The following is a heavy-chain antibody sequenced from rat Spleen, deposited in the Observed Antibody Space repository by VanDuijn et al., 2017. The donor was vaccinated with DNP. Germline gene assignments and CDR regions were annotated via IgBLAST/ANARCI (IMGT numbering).Heavy chain of an antibody. Sequence: EVQLVESGGDLVQPGRSLRLSCVASGFRFNNYWMTWIRQVPGKGLEWFASITSSGSDTYYPDSVKGRFTISSDNAKNTLYLQMNSLRSEDTATYYCARAKYSSHYWYFDFWGPGTMVTVSS. J-gene: IGHJ1*01. CDR2: ITSSGSDT. V-gene: IGHV5-31*01. D-gene: IGHD1-2*01. CDR3: ARAKYSSHYWYFDF. CDR1: GFRFNNYW.